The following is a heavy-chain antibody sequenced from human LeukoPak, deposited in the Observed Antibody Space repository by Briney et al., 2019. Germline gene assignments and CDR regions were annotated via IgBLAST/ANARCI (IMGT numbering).Heavy chain of an antibody. D-gene: IGHD5-12*01. Sequence: SVKVSCKASGGTFSSYTISWVRQAPGQGLEWMGGIIPIFGTANYAQKFQGRVTITADESTSTAYMELSSLRSEDTAVYYCARDTRSGYDLVYFDYWGQGTLVTVSS. V-gene: IGHV1-69*13. CDR2: IIPIFGTA. CDR3: ARDTRSGYDLVYFDY. CDR1: GGTFSSYT. J-gene: IGHJ4*02.